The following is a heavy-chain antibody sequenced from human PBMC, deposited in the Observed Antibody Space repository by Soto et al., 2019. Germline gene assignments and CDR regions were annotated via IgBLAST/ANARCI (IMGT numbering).Heavy chain of an antibody. D-gene: IGHD6-13*01. J-gene: IGHJ4*02. CDR1: GFSISSND. CDR3: ASLSRNTRPAGGPVDH. Sequence: EVQLVESGGRLIQPGGSLRLTCAVSGFSISSNDMGWVRQTPGKGLEWVSIKNSGGTTSYANSVRGRFTIARDNSKNTVYLQMNSLRAEDAAVYFWASLSRNTRPAGGPVDHWGQGTLVTVTS. V-gene: IGHV3-53*01. CDR2: KNSGGTT.